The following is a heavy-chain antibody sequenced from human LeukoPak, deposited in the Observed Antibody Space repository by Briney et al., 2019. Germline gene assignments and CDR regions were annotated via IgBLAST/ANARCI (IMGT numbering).Heavy chain of an antibody. J-gene: IGHJ3*02. CDR1: GFTFSSYG. CDR3: ARDLDHNDFWSGYWPDAFYS. V-gene: IGHV3-33*01. D-gene: IGHD3-3*01. Sequence: AGGSLRLSRAASGFTFSSYGMHWVRQAPGKGLEWVAVIWYDGTNEYYADSVKGRFTISRDNSRNTLYLQMSRLRAEDTALYYCARDLDHNDFWSGYWPDAFYSWGQGTMVFVSS. CDR2: IWYDGTNE.